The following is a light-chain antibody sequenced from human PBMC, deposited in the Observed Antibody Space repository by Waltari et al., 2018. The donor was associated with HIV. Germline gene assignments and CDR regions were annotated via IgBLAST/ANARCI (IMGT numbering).Light chain of an antibody. CDR3: ATWDDSLNGRV. CDR2: NSN. J-gene: IGLJ3*02. V-gene: IGLV1-44*01. CDR1: SSNIGSNT. Sequence: QSVLPQPPSASGTPGQRVTISCSGSSSNIGSNTVNWYQQFPRTAPKLLIYNSNQRPSGVPDRFSGSKSGTSASLAISGLQSEDEADYYCATWDDSLNGRVFGGGTKLTVL.